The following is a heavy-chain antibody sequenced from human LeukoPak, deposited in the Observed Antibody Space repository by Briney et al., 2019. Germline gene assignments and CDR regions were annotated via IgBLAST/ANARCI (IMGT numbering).Heavy chain of an antibody. Sequence: PSETLSPTCTVSGNFISSGFYWVWLRQTPGKGLQWIGSLYSTGTTYYNPSLAGRVTVSTDSSKNQLSLKLRSVTAADTAVYYCASQWSVTNTRRFAIWGQGSRVTVSS. CDR1: GNFISSGFY. D-gene: IGHD4-17*01. CDR2: LYSTGTT. V-gene: IGHV4-38-2*02. J-gene: IGHJ3*02. CDR3: ASQWSVTNTRRFAI.